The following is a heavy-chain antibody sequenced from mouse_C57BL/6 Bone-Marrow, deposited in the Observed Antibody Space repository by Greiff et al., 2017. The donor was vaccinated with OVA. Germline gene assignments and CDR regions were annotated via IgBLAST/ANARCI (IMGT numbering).Heavy chain of an antibody. Sequence: VQLQQPGAELVRPGSSVKLSCKASGYTFTSYWMHWVKQRPIRGLEWIGNIDPSDSETHYNQKFKDKATLTVDKSSSTAYMQLSSLTSEDSAVYYCARRDSSGYVGFDYWGQGTTLTVSS. V-gene: IGHV1-52*01. CDR1: GYTFTSYW. J-gene: IGHJ2*01. D-gene: IGHD3-2*02. CDR2: IDPSDSET. CDR3: ARRDSSGYVGFDY.